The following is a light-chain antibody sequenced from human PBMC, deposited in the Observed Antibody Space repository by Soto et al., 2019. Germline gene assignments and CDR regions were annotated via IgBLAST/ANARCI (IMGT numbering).Light chain of an antibody. CDR3: QTWGTGIVV. V-gene: IGLV4-69*01. J-gene: IGLJ2*01. Sequence: QPVLTQSPSASASLVASVKLTCTLSSGYSSYAIAWHQQQPEKGPRFLMRLNSDGSHSKGDGIPDRFSGSSSGAERYLTISSLQSEDEADYYCQTWGTGIVVFGGGTKLTVL. CDR1: SGYSSYA. CDR2: LNSDGSH.